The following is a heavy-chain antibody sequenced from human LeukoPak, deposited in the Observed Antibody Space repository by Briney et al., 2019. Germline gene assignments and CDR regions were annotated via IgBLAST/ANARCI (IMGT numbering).Heavy chain of an antibody. CDR2: IIPIFGTA. V-gene: IGHV1-69*01. CDR1: GVTFSSYA. J-gene: IGHJ5*02. CDR3: AREGGKLGYCSSTSCPNWFDP. D-gene: IGHD2-2*01. Sequence: GSSVKVSCKASGVTFSSYAISWVRQAPGQGLEWMGGIIPIFGTANYAQKFQGRVKITADESTSTAYMELSSLRSEDTAVYYCAREGGKLGYCSSTSCPNWFDPWGQGTLVTVSS.